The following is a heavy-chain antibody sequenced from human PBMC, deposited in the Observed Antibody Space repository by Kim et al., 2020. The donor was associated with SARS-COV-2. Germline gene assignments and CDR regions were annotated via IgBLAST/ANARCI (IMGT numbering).Heavy chain of an antibody. J-gene: IGHJ3*02. D-gene: IGHD1-26*01. V-gene: IGHV4-30-2*01. Sequence: SETLSLTCAVSGGSISSGGYSWSWIRQPPGKGLEWIGYIYHSGSTYYNPSLKSRVTISVDRSKNQFSLKLSSVTAADTAVYYCARSLVVGATLDAFDIWG. CDR3: ARSLVVGATLDAFDI. CDR1: GGSISSGGYS. CDR2: IYHSGST.